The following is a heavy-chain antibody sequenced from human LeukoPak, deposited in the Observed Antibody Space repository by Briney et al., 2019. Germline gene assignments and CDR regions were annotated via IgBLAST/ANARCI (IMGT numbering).Heavy chain of an antibody. CDR3: ARGKWVAVAGTTGTVPDY. Sequence: PGGSLRLSCAASGFTFSSYWMHWVRQAPGKGLVWVSRIHSDGSITSYADSVKGRFTISRDNAKNSLYLQMNSLRAEDTAVYYCARGKWVAVAGTTGTVPDYWGQGTLVTVSS. D-gene: IGHD6-19*01. CDR1: GFTFSSYW. CDR2: IHSDGSIT. J-gene: IGHJ4*02. V-gene: IGHV3-74*01.